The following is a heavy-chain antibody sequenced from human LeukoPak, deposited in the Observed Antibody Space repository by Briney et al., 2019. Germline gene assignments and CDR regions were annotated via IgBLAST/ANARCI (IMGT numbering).Heavy chain of an antibody. D-gene: IGHD2/OR15-2a*01. V-gene: IGHV4-59*01. CDR3: AKGGSTNFYYGDV. CDR1: GGSMTNLY. J-gene: IGHJ6*02. CDR2: IYDSGST. Sequence: SETLSLTCSVSGGSMTNLYWTWIRQPPGKGLEWIGDIYDSGSTRYNTSLESRVTVSVDTSKNQFSLKLSSVTAADTAVYYCAKGGSTNFYYGDVWGQGTTVTVSS.